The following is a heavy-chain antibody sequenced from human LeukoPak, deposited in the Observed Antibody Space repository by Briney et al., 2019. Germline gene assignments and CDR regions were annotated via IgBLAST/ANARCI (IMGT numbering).Heavy chain of an antibody. J-gene: IGHJ3*02. V-gene: IGHV4-38-2*02. CDR2: IYHSGST. CDR1: GYSISSGYY. Sequence: SETLSLTCTVSGYSISSGYYRGWIRQPPGKGLEWIGSIYHSGSTYYNPSLKSRVTISVDRSKNQFSLKLSSVTAADTAVYYCARVGTSYYYGSGSYYKGGDAFDIWGQGIMVTVSS. CDR3: ARVGTSYYYGSGSYYKGGDAFDI. D-gene: IGHD3-10*01.